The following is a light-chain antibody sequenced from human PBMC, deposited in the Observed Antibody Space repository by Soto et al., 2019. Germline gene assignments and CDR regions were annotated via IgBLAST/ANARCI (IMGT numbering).Light chain of an antibody. V-gene: IGLV2-18*02. CDR3: SSFTSSSTDV. Sequence: QSALTQPPSVSGSPGQSVAISCSGTSSDVGSYNRVSWYQQPPGTAPKLMIYEVSNRPSGVPDRFSGSKSGNTASLTISGLQAEDEADYYCSSFTSSSTDVFGTGTKLTAL. J-gene: IGLJ1*01. CDR2: EVS. CDR1: SSDVGSYNR.